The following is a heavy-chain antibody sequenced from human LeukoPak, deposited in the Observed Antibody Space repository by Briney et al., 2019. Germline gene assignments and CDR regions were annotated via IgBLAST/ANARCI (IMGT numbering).Heavy chain of an antibody. J-gene: IGHJ6*02. V-gene: IGHV3-30*18. CDR2: ISYDGSNK. CDR3: AKGPVRRPLGYCSGGSCYSVAYYGMDV. CDR1: GFTFSSYG. D-gene: IGHD2-15*01. Sequence: PGRSLRLSCAASGFTFSSYGMHWVRQAPGKGLEWVAVISYDGSNKYYADSVKGRFTISGDNSKNTLHLQMNSLRAEDTAVYYCAKGPVRRPLGYCSGGSCYSVAYYGMDVWGQGTTVTVSS.